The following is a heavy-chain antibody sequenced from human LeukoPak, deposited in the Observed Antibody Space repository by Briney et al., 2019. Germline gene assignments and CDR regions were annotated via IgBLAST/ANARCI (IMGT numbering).Heavy chain of an antibody. J-gene: IGHJ4*02. Sequence: SVKVSCKASGGTFSSYAISWVRQAPGQGLEWMGRIIPILGIANYAQKFQGRVRITADKSTSTAYMELSSLRSEDTAVYYCARDHEAVAGTGFDYWGQGTLVTVSS. D-gene: IGHD6-19*01. CDR3: ARDHEAVAGTGFDY. V-gene: IGHV1-69*04. CDR2: IIPILGIA. CDR1: GGTFSSYA.